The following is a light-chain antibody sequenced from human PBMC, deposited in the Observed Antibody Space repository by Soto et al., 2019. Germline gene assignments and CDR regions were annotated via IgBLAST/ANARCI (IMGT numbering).Light chain of an antibody. J-gene: IGLJ1*01. CDR1: SNDVGGYNY. Sequence: QAVVTQPASVSGSPGQSITISCTGTSNDVGGYNYVSWYQQYPGKAPKLLIYEVSNRPSGVSNRFSGSKSGSAASLTISGLQAEDEADYYCSSYTSTSTYVFGTGTKVTVL. CDR3: SSYTSTSTYV. V-gene: IGLV2-14*01. CDR2: EVS.